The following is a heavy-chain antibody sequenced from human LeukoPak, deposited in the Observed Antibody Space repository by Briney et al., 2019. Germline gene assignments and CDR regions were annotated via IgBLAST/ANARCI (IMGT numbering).Heavy chain of an antibody. J-gene: IGHJ4*02. CDR1: GFTLSSYW. CDR3: ARDGYGGNSAY. Sequence: GGSLRLSCAASGFTLSSYWMSWVRQAPGKGLEWVANINRDGSEKYYVDSVKGRFTISRDNAKNSLYLQMNSLRAEDTAVYYCARDGYGGNSAYWGQGTLVTVSS. V-gene: IGHV3-7*01. D-gene: IGHD4-23*01. CDR2: INRDGSEK.